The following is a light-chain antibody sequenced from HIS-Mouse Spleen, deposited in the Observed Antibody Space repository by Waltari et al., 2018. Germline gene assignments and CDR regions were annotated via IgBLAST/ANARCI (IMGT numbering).Light chain of an antibody. V-gene: IGLV1-47*01. CDR3: AAWDDSLSGPV. Sequence: QSVQTQPPSASGTPGQRVTISCSGSSSNIGSNYVYWYQQLPGTAPKLLIYRNKQRPSGVPARFSGSKSGTAASLAISGLRSEDEADYYCAAWDDSLSGPVFGGGTKLTVL. CDR2: RNK. CDR1: SSNIGSNY. J-gene: IGLJ3*02.